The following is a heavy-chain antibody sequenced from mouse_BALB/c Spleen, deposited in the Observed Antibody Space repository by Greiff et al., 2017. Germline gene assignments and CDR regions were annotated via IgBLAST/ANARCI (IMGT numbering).Heavy chain of an antibody. V-gene: IGHV1-77*01. Sequence: VQLQQSGAELARPGASVKLSCKASGYTFTDYYINWVKQRTGQGLEWIGEIYPGSGNTYYNEKFKGKATLTADKSSSTAYMQLSSLTSEDSAVYFCAREVGRYFDVWGAGTTVTVSS. CDR2: IYPGSGNT. D-gene: IGHD4-1*01. J-gene: IGHJ1*01. CDR3: AREVGRYFDV. CDR1: GYTFTDYY.